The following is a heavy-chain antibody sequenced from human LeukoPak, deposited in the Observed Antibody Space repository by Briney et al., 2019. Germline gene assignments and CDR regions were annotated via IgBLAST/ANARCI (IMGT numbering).Heavy chain of an antibody. CDR3: ARFYGGNSGRFDY. D-gene: IGHD4-23*01. Sequence: SETLSLTCTVSGGSISSYYWSWIRQPPGKGLEWIGYIYYSGSTNYNPSLKSRVTISVDTSKNQFSLKLSSVTAADTAVYYCARFYGGNSGRFDYWGQGTLVTVSS. J-gene: IGHJ4*02. CDR1: GGSISSYY. V-gene: IGHV4-59*01. CDR2: IYYSGST.